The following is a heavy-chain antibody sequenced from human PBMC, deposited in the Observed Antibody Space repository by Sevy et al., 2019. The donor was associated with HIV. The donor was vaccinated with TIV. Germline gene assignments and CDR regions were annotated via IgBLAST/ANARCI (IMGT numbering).Heavy chain of an antibody. CDR3: ARDRRIVVVTSSWGAFDI. CDR1: GFTFSSYA. J-gene: IGHJ3*02. Sequence: GGSLRLSCAASGFTFSSYAMRWVRQAPGKGLEWVAVISYDGSNKYYADSVKGRFTISRDNSKNTLYLQMNSLRAEDTAVYYCARDRRIVVVTSSWGAFDIWGQGTMVTVSS. CDR2: ISYDGSNK. D-gene: IGHD3-22*01. V-gene: IGHV3-30-3*01.